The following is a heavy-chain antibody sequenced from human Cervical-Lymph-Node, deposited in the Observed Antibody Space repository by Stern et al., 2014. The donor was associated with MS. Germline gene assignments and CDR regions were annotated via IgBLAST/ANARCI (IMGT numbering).Heavy chain of an antibody. V-gene: IGHV4-39*01. D-gene: IGHD2-21*02. CDR2: IYYSGST. CDR3: ARQEVVTAMNPLDFDY. Sequence: QLQLQESGPGLVKPSETLSLTCTVSGGSISSSSYYWGWIRQPPGKGLEWIGSIYYSGSTYYNPSLKSRVTISVDTSKNQFSLKLSSVTAADTAVYYCARQEVVTAMNPLDFDYWGQGTLVTVSS. J-gene: IGHJ4*02. CDR1: GGSISSSSYY.